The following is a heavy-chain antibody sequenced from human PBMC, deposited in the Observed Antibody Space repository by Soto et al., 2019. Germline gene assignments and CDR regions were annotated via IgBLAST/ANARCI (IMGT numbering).Heavy chain of an antibody. CDR2: LNSDGNTR. CDR3: ARDSWYTYGDVYFDF. V-gene: IGHV3-74*01. CDR1: GFTFSSFW. Sequence: EVQLVESGGGLVQPGGSLTLSCAASGFTFSSFWMHWVRQAPGKGPVWVSRLNSDGNTRTYADSVKGRFTISRDNAKNTLYLQMNSLRAEDTAMYYCARDSWYTYGDVYFDFWGQGTLVTVSS. D-gene: IGHD1-20*01. J-gene: IGHJ4*02.